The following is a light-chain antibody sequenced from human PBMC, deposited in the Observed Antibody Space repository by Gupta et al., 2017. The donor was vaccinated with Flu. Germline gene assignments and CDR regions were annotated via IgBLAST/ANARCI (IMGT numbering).Light chain of an antibody. CDR1: GGLLHSNGYNY. CDR3: MQALQTPWT. J-gene: IGKJ1*01. Sequence: DIVLAQSLLALLVSPGEPASIYCRSSGGLLHSNGYNYLDWYLQKPGQSPQLLIYLGSTRASGVSDRFSGSGSGTDFTLKISRVEAEDVGVYYCMQALQTPWTFGQGTKVEIK. CDR2: LGS. V-gene: IGKV2-28*01.